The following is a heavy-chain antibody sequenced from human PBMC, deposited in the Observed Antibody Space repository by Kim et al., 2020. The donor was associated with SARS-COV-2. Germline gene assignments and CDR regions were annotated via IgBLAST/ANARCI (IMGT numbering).Heavy chain of an antibody. CDR1: GFTFSSYA. CDR3: AKTPQGYDFWSGYLRSTWFDP. CDR2: ISGSGGST. V-gene: IGHV3-23*01. J-gene: IGHJ5*02. Sequence: GGSLRLSCAASGFTFSSYAMSWVRQAPGKGLEWVSAISGSGGSTYYADSVKGRFTISRDNSKNTLYLQMNSLRAEDTAVYYCAKTPQGYDFWSGYLRSTWFDPWGQGTLVTVSS. D-gene: IGHD3-3*01.